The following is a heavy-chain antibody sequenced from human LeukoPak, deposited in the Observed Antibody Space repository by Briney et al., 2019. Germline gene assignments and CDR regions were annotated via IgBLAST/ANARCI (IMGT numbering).Heavy chain of an antibody. J-gene: IGHJ1*01. D-gene: IGHD3-22*01. CDR3: ARTYYYDTSGYFPEYFQH. V-gene: IGHV4-59*01. CDR1: GGSISSYY. Sequence: SETLSLTCTVSGGSISSYYWSWIRQPPGKGLEWIGYIYYSGSTNYNPSLKSRVTISVDTSKNHFSLKLRSVTAADTAAYYCARTYYYDTSGYFPEYFQHWGQGTLVTVSS. CDR2: IYYSGST.